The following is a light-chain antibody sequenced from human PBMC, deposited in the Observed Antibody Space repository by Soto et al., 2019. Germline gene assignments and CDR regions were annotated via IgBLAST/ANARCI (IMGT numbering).Light chain of an antibody. J-gene: IGKJ1*01. V-gene: IGKV4-1*01. CDR2: WAS. CDR1: QTVLDSFNNNDY. CDR3: QQYYSTPRT. Sequence: DIVMTQSPDSLAVSLGERATINCKSSQTVLDSFNNNDYLTWYQQKPGQPPKLLIYWASTREFGVPDRFSGSGSGTDFTLTISSLQAEDVAVYYCQQYYSTPRTFGHGTKVEIK.